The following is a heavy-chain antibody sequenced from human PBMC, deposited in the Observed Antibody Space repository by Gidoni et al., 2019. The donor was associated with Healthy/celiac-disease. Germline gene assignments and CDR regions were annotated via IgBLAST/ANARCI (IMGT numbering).Heavy chain of an antibody. CDR1: GLTVIIHY. Sequence: EVQLVESGGGLVQPVGSLRLPRPAPGLTVIIHYMSWVRQAPGKGLEWVSVIYSGGSTYYADSVKGRFTISRDNSKNTLDLQMNSLRAEDTAVYYCARGVTNYGGNSGWYFDLWGRGTLVTVSS. J-gene: IGHJ2*01. CDR3: ARGVTNYGGNSGWYFDL. V-gene: IGHV3-66*01. CDR2: IYSGGST. D-gene: IGHD4-17*01.